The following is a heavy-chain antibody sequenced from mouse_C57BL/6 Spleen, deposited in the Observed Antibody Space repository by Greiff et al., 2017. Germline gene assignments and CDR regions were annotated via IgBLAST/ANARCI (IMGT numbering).Heavy chain of an antibody. CDR2: FHPYNDDT. V-gene: IGHV1-47*01. Sequence: QVQLQQSGAELVKPGASVKMSCKASGYTFTTYPIEWMKQNHGKSLEWIGNFHPYNDDTKYNEKFKGKATLTVEKSSSTVYLELSQLTSDDSAVYVCARGSYYGSSSFAYWGQGTLVTVSA. D-gene: IGHD1-1*01. CDR3: ARGSYYGSSSFAY. J-gene: IGHJ3*01. CDR1: GYTFTTYP.